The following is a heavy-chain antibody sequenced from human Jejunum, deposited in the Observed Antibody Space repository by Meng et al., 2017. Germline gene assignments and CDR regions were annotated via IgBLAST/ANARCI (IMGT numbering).Heavy chain of an antibody. D-gene: IGHD4-17*01. V-gene: IGHV4-34*01. Sequence: QGQLQRAGAGRLKPSDPLPVTCAGSGGSLKDFYWNWIRQPPGKGLEWIGEISHSGSTNYNPSLKSRVTISVDRSQNQLSLKLTSVSGTDTAVYFCARALGAYGDSGFAYWGQGALVTVSS. J-gene: IGHJ4*02. CDR2: ISHSGST. CDR3: ARALGAYGDSGFAY. CDR1: GGSLKDFY.